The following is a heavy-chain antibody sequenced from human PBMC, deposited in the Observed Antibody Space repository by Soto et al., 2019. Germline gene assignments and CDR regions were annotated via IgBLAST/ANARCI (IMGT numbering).Heavy chain of an antibody. CDR2: ISGRGYST. CDR3: AKLHRTAAVSHFEY. CDR1: GFTFSNYV. J-gene: IGHJ4*02. V-gene: IGHV3-23*01. D-gene: IGHD6-13*01. Sequence: QPGGSLRLSCAASGFTFSNYVMVWVRQAPGKGLEWVSGISGRGYSTFYADSVKGRFTISRDNSKNTLYLQMNSLRPEDTAIYFCAKLHRTAAVSHFEYWGQGSLVTVSS.